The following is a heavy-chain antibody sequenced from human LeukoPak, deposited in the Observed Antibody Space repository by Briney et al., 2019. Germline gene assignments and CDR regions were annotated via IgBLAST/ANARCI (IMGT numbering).Heavy chain of an antibody. D-gene: IGHD4-17*01. J-gene: IGHJ5*01. CDR3: ARQRDYGDYDS. V-gene: IGHV5-51*01. CDR2: IYPGDSDT. Sequence: GESLKISCKGSGYSFTTYWIGWVRQMPGKGLEWMGIIYPGDSDTRYNPSFQGQATISADKSISTAYLQWSSLKASDTAMYYCARQRDYGDYDSWGQGTLVTVSS. CDR1: GYSFTTYW.